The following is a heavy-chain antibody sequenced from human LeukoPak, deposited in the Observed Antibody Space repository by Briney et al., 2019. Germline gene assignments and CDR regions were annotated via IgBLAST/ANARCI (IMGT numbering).Heavy chain of an antibody. Sequence: ASVKVFCKVSGYTLTELSMHWVRQAPGKGLEWMGGFDPEDGETIYAQKFQGRVTMTEDTSTDTAYMELSSLRSEDTAVYYCATDMDCTNGVCYTLDYWGQGTLVTVSS. CDR3: ATDMDCTNGVCYTLDY. CDR2: FDPEDGET. J-gene: IGHJ4*02. CDR1: GYTLTELS. D-gene: IGHD2-8*01. V-gene: IGHV1-24*01.